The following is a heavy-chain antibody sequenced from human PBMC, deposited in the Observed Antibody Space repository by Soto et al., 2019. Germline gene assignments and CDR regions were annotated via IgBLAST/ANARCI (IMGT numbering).Heavy chain of an antibody. CDR2: ISAYNGNT. J-gene: IGHJ3*02. D-gene: IGHD3-16*01. CDR3: ARDTYDYVWGIIFFSSDTTGGDAFDI. V-gene: IGHV1-18*01. CDR1: GYTFTSYG. Sequence: ASVKVSCKASGYTFTSYGISWVRQAPGQGLEWMGWISAYNGNTNYAQKLQGRVTMTTDTSTSTAYMELRSLRSDDTAVYYCARDTYDYVWGIIFFSSDTTGGDAFDIWGQGTMVTVSS.